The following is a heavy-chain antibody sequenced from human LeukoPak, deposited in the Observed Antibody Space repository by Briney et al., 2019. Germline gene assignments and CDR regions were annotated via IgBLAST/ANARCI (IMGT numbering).Heavy chain of an antibody. CDR3: ARENYGGNSVFDY. D-gene: IGHD4-23*01. CDR1: GYTFTGYY. Sequence: ASVKVSCKASGYTFTGYYMHWVRQAPGQGLEWMGWINPNSGGTNYAQKFQGRVTMTRDTSISTAYMELNRLRSDDTAVYYCARENYGGNSVFDYWGQGTLVTVSS. J-gene: IGHJ4*02. CDR2: INPNSGGT. V-gene: IGHV1-2*02.